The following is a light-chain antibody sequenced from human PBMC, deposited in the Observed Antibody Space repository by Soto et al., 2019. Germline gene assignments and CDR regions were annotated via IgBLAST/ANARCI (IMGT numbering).Light chain of an antibody. CDR3: QQYSHLVT. CDR2: DAS. Sequence: IQMTQSPSTLSAPVGDRVTSTCQASQTISTLLAWFQHKPGKAPNLLIYDASNLESGVPSRFSGSGSGTEFTLTISSLQSDDSATYFCQQYSHLVTFGQGTKLEIK. CDR1: QTISTL. J-gene: IGKJ2*01. V-gene: IGKV1-5*01.